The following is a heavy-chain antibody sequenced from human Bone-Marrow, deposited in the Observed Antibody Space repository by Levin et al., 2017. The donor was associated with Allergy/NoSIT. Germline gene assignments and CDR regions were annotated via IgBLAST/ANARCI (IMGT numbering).Heavy chain of an antibody. CDR3: AKVEVAATPPTWFDP. D-gene: IGHD2-15*01. CDR2: ISYDGSNK. J-gene: IGHJ5*02. V-gene: IGHV3-30*18. CDR1: GFTFSSYG. Sequence: GGSLRLSCAASGFTFSSYGMHWVRQAPGKGLEWVAVISYDGSNKYYADSVKGRFTISRDNSKNTLYLQMNSLRAEDTAVYYCAKVEVAATPPTWFDPWGQGTLVTVSS.